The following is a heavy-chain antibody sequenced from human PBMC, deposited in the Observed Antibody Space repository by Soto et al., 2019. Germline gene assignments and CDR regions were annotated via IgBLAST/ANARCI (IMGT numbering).Heavy chain of an antibody. J-gene: IGHJ4*01. CDR3: ARDLEDYDILTGPFDY. D-gene: IGHD3-9*01. CDR2: ISAYNGNI. Sequence: GASVQVSSKASGYTFTSYGISWVRQAPGQVLEWMGWISAYNGNINYAQKLQGRVTMTTDTFTSTAYMELRSLRSDDTTVYYCARDLEDYDILTGPFDYWGQGTLVTVSS. CDR1: GYTFTSYG. V-gene: IGHV1-18*01.